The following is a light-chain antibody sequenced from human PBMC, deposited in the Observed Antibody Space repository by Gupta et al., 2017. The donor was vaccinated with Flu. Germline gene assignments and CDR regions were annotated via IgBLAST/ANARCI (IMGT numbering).Light chain of an antibody. CDR2: DVS. J-gene: IGLJ2*01. CDR3: CSYAGSYRGVV. V-gene: IGLV2-11*01. CDR1: SSDVGGYNY. Sequence: QSALTQPRSVSGSPGQSVTISCTGTSSDVGGYNYVSWYQQHPGKAPKLMIYDVSKRPSGVPDRFSGPKSGNTASLTISGLQAEDEADYYCCSYAGSYRGVVFGGGTKLTVL.